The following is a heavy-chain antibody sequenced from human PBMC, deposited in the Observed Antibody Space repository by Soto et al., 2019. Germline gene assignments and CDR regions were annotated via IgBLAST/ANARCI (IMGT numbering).Heavy chain of an antibody. V-gene: IGHV5-51*01. J-gene: IGHJ4*02. Sequence: GESLKISCNGSGYSFTSYWIGWVRQMPGKGLEWMGIIYPGDSDTRYSPSFQGQVTISADKSISTAYLQWSSLKASGTAMYYCARHNPFRLRDYWGQGTLVTVSS. CDR1: GYSFTSYW. D-gene: IGHD3-16*01. CDR3: ARHNPFRLRDY. CDR2: IYPGDSDT.